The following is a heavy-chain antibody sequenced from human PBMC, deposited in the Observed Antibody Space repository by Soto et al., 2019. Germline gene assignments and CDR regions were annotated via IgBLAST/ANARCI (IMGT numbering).Heavy chain of an antibody. Sequence: QVQLQASGPGLVKPSETLSLTCTVSGGSISSYYWSWIRQPPGKGLEWIGYIYYSGSTNYHPSLKSRVTISVDTSKNQFSLKLSSVTAADTDVYYCAKNYGNAFDIWGQGTMVTVSS. J-gene: IGHJ3*02. CDR2: IYYSGST. CDR3: AKNYGNAFDI. CDR1: GGSISSYY. D-gene: IGHD3-10*01. V-gene: IGHV4-59*01.